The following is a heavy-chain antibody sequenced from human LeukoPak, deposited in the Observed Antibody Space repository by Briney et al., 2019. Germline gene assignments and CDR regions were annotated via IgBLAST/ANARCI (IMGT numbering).Heavy chain of an antibody. CDR2: IIPIFGTA. V-gene: IGHV1-69*05. CDR1: GGTFSSYA. CDR3: ARDRGRGYSYGYDLDY. D-gene: IGHD5-18*01. J-gene: IGHJ4*02. Sequence: SVKVSCTASGGTFSSYAISWVRQAPGQGLEWMGRIIPIFGTANYAQKFQGRVTITTDESTSTAYMELSSLRSEDTAVYYCARDRGRGYSYGYDLDYWGQGTLVTVSS.